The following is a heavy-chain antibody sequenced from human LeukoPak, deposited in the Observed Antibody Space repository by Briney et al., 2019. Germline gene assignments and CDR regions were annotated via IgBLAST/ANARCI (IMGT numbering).Heavy chain of an antibody. CDR3: ARGSRYYGSGVLSY. CDR1: GGSFSGYY. J-gene: IGHJ4*02. D-gene: IGHD3-10*01. CDR2: INHSGST. Sequence: SETLSLTCAVYGGSFSGYYWSWIRQPPGKGLEWIGEINHSGSTNYNPSLKSRVTISVDTSKNQFSLKLSSVTDADTAVYYCARGSRYYGSGVLSYWGQGTLVTVST. V-gene: IGHV4-34*01.